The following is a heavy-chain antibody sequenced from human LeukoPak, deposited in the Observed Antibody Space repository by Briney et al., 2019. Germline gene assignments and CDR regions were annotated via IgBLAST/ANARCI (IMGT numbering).Heavy chain of an antibody. CDR2: IYYSGSN. CDR1: GGSISSYY. D-gene: IGHD1-26*01. CDR3: ARVGGSYPFYYYYMDL. J-gene: IGHJ6*03. V-gene: IGHV4-59*01. Sequence: PSETLSLTCTVSGGSISSYYWSWLRQPPGKGLEWIGYIYYSGSNKYNPSLKRRVTISVVPSKNQFSLKLSSVTAADTAVYYCARVGGSYPFYYYYMDLWGKGTTVTVSS.